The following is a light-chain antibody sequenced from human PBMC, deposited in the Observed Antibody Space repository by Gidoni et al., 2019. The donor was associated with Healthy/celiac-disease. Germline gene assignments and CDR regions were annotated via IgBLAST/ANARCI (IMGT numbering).Light chain of an antibody. V-gene: IGLV1-44*01. J-gene: IGLJ2*01. Sequence: QSVLTQPPSASGTPGQRVTIACSGSSSHIGSNTVNWYQQLPGTAPKLLIYIKNQRPSGVPDRFSGSKSGTSASLAISGLQSEDEADYYCTAWDDSLNGVVFGGGTKLTVL. CDR1: SSHIGSNT. CDR2: IKN. CDR3: TAWDDSLNGVV.